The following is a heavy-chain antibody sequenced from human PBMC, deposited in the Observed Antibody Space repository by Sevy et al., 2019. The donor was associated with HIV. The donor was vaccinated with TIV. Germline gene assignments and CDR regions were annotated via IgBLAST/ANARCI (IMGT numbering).Heavy chain of an antibody. Sequence: GGSLRLSCAASGFSISGYGMHWVRQAPGKGLEWVAVIWYDGTNKEYADSVKGRFTISRDNSKNTLYLQMNSLRAEDTWVYYCAREDIRVAGIGYYFHSWGQGTLVTVSS. CDR3: AREDIRVAGIGYYFHS. CDR1: GFSISGYG. CDR2: IWYDGTNK. V-gene: IGHV3-33*01. J-gene: IGHJ4*02. D-gene: IGHD6-19*01.